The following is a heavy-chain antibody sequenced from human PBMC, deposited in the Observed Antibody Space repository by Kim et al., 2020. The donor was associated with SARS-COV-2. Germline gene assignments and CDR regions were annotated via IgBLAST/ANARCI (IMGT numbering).Heavy chain of an antibody. J-gene: IGHJ6*02. Sequence: GRFTISRENARNTVYVQMNSLRAEDTAVYYCAKILLGFGELVYPQGGMDVWGQGTTVTVSS. V-gene: IGHV3-23*01. CDR3: AKILLGFGELVYPQGGMDV. D-gene: IGHD3-10*01.